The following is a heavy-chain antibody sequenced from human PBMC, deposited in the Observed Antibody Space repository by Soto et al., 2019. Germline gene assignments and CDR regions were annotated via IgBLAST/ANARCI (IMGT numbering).Heavy chain of an antibody. CDR2: ISDDGDKR. CDR3: AKARVRIVGANSFDY. D-gene: IGHD1-26*01. V-gene: IGHV3-30*18. CDR1: GFTFSNYG. J-gene: IGHJ4*02. Sequence: GGSLRLSCVGPGFTFSNYGMHWVRQPPGKGLEWVALISDDGDKRYYADSVRGRLIISRDNSKDTLYLQMNSLGPDDTAVYFCAKARVRIVGANSFDYWGQGTPVTVSS.